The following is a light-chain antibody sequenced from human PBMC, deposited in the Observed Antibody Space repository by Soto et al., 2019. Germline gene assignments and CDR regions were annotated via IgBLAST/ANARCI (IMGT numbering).Light chain of an antibody. CDR3: SSYAGSNNWV. CDR2: EVS. V-gene: IGLV2-8*01. CDR1: SSDVGDYNY. J-gene: IGLJ3*02. Sequence: QSVLTQPPSASGSPGQSVTISCTGTSSDVGDYNYVSWYQQHPGKAPKLMIYEVSKRPSGVPGRFSGSKSGNTASLTVSGLQAEDEADYYCSSYAGSNNWVFGGGTKLTVL.